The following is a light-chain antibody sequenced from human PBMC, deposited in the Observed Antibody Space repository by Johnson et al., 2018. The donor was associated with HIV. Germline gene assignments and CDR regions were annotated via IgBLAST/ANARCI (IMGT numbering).Light chain of an antibody. CDR2: KNN. V-gene: IGLV1-51*02. Sequence: QSVLTQPPSVSAAPGQKVTISCSGSSSTIGNNYVSWYQVLPGTAPKLLIYKNNERPSGIPDRFSGSKSGTSATLGITGLQTGDEAEYYCATWDASLSGGGGFGTGTQVTVL. J-gene: IGLJ1*01. CDR1: SSTIGNNY. CDR3: ATWDASLSGGGG.